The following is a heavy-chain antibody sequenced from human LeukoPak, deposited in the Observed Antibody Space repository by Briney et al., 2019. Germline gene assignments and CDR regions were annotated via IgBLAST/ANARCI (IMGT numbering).Heavy chain of an antibody. V-gene: IGHV1-2*02. CDR3: AREGVGATKDYYYYYMDV. CDR1: GYTFTSHY. Sequence: ASVKVSCKASGYTFTSHYMHWVRQAPGQGLEWMGWINPNSGGTNYAQKFQGRVTMTRDTSISTAYMELSRLRSDDTAVYYCAREGVGATKDYYYYYMDVWGKGTTVTVSS. CDR2: INPNSGGT. D-gene: IGHD1-26*01. J-gene: IGHJ6*03.